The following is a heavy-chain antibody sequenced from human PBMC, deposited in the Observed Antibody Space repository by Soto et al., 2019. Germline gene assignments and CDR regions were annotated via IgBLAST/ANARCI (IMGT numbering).Heavy chain of an antibody. CDR1: GGTFSSYT. D-gene: IGHD2-15*01. Sequence: QVQLVQSGAEVKKPGSSVKVSCKASGGTFSSYTISWVRQAPGQGLEWMGRIIPILGIANYAQKFQGRVTITADKSTSKAYMELSSLRSEDTAVYYCASGYCSGGSCYLARYYYYYGMDVWGQGTTVTVSS. V-gene: IGHV1-69*02. CDR3: ASGYCSGGSCYLARYYYYYGMDV. CDR2: IIPILGIA. J-gene: IGHJ6*02.